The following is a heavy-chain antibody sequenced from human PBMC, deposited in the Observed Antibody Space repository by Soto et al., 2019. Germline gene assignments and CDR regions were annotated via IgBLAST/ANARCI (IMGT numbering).Heavy chain of an antibody. CDR3: AREPYHYDSSGYYDC. V-gene: IGHV4-31*03. J-gene: IGHJ4*02. D-gene: IGHD3-22*01. CDR1: GGSTTSGGYY. Sequence: QVQLQESGPGLVKPSKTLSLTCTVSGGSTTSGGYYWNWIRQHPGKGLEWIGYIHHSGSNYHNPSLESRVTMSIDTSKHQIALKLSSVTAAETAIYYCAREPYHYDSSGYYDCWGQGTLVTVSS. CDR2: IHHSGSN.